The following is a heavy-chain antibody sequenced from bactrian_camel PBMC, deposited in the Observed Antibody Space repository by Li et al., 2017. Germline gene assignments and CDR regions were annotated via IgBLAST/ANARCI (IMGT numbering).Heavy chain of an antibody. J-gene: IGHJ4*01. CDR2: LYSDGSNK. Sequence: HVQLVESGGGLVQPGGSLRLSCAASGFSFSSYYMSWVRQSPGKGLEWVSSLYSDGSNKYYSESVKGRFTISRDNAKNTVYLQMNSLKSEDTALYYCATDALHGLGSPSNWGQGTQVTVS. CDR1: GFSFSSYY. CDR3: ATDALHGLGSPSN. D-gene: IGHD5*01. V-gene: IGHV3-2*01.